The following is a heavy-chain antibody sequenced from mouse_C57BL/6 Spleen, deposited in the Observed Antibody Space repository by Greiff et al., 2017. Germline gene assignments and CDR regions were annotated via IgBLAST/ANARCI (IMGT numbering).Heavy chain of an antibody. Sequence: QVQLQQPGAELVRPGSSVKLSCKASGYTFTSYWMHWVKQRPIQGLEWIGNIDPSDSETHYNQKFKDKATLTVDKSSSTAYMQLSSLTSEDSAVYYSARSESNYGYYAMDYWGQGTSVTVSS. CDR2: IDPSDSET. CDR3: ARSESNYGYYAMDY. CDR1: GYTFTSYW. D-gene: IGHD2-5*01. J-gene: IGHJ4*01. V-gene: IGHV1-52*01.